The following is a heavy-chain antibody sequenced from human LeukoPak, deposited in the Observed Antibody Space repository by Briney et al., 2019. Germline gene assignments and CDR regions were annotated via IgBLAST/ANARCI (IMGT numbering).Heavy chain of an antibody. CDR1: GFTFSNYS. Sequence: GGSLRLSCAASGFTFSNYSMNWVRQAPGKGLEWVAVISYDGSNKYYADSVKGRFTISRHNSKNTLYLQMNSLRAEDTAVFYCAYRADYWGQGTLVTVSS. CDR3: AYRADY. CDR2: ISYDGSNK. V-gene: IGHV3-30-3*01. J-gene: IGHJ4*02.